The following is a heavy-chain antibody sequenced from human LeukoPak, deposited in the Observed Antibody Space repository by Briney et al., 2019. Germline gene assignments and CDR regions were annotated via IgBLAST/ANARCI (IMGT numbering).Heavy chain of an antibody. V-gene: IGHV1-2*02. CDR3: TRESILVAGYYFHY. CDR2: IRPNNGGT. CDR1: VYTFIEHY. Sequence: GASVKLSCKASVYTFIEHYVHWLWPAPGQGPEWMGWIRPNNGGTNYAQKFQGRVTMTRDTSISTAYRDLSRLTYDDTAVYYCTRESILVAGYYFHYWGQGTVVTVSS. D-gene: IGHD6-19*01. J-gene: IGHJ4*02.